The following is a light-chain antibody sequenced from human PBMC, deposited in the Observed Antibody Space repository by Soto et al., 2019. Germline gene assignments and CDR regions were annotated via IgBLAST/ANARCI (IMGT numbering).Light chain of an antibody. CDR3: QQTSTTRWT. Sequence: DIQMTQSPSSLSASVGDRVTITCRASQNIRTYINWYQQKSGRAPNLLIFDASRLQSGVPSRFSVTGSGTDFTLTITSLQPEDFAPYDCQQTSTTRWTFGQGTKV. J-gene: IGKJ1*01. CDR2: DAS. V-gene: IGKV1-39*01. CDR1: QNIRTY.